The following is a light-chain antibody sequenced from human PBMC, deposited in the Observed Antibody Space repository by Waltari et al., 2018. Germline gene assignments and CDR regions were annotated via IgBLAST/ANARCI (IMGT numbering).Light chain of an antibody. V-gene: IGKV2-28*01. CDR3: MQALQSPT. CDR1: QSLLHSSGNKN. J-gene: IGKJ1*01. Sequence: DIVMTPSPLYLPVTPGEPASISCRSSQSLLHSSGNKNWDWYLQKPGQSPQLLIYLGSNRASGVPDRFSGSGSGTDFTLKISRVEAEDVGVYYCMQALQSPTFGQGTKVEIK. CDR2: LGS.